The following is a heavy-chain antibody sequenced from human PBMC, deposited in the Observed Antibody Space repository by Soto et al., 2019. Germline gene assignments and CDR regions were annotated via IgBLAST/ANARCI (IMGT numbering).Heavy chain of an antibody. CDR1: GFTFSSYG. V-gene: IGHV3-30*18. Sequence: QVQVVESGGGVVQPGRSLRLSCVVSGFTFSSYGFHWVRQAPGKGLEWVAIISYVGSYKYQADSVEGRFTVSRDNSRNTLFLQMNSLRSEDTAVYYCAKARYDPLNYYYAMDVWGQGTTVTVSS. CDR2: ISYVGSYK. CDR3: AKARYDPLNYYYAMDV. D-gene: IGHD3-3*01. J-gene: IGHJ6*02.